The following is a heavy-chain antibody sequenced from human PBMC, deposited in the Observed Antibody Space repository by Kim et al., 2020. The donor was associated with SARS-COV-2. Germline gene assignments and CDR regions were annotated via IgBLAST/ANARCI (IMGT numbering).Heavy chain of an antibody. J-gene: IGHJ4*02. Sequence: GGSLRLSCAASGFTFSSYGMHWVRQAPGKGLEWVAVISYDGSNKYYADSVKGRFTISRDNSKNTLYLQMNSLRAEDTAVYYCAKDPSPSSGWYGGHYWGQGTLVTVSS. CDR3: AKDPSPSSGWYGGHY. CDR1: GFTFSSYG. D-gene: IGHD6-19*01. CDR2: ISYDGSNK. V-gene: IGHV3-30*18.